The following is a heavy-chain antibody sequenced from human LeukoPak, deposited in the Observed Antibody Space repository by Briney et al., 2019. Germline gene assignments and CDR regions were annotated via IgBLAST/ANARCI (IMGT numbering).Heavy chain of an antibody. J-gene: IGHJ4*02. Sequence: ASVKVSCKASGYTFTGYYMHWVRQAPGQGLEWMGWINPNSGGTNYAQKFQGRVTMTRDTSISTAYMELSRLRSDDTAVYYCARDIGACSSTSCYFFVNYYFDYWGQGTLVTVSS. CDR1: GYTFTGYY. CDR3: ARDIGACSSTSCYFFVNYYFDY. V-gene: IGHV1-2*02. CDR2: INPNSGGT. D-gene: IGHD2-2*01.